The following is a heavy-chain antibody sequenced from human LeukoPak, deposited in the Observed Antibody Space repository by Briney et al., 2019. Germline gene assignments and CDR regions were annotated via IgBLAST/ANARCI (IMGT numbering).Heavy chain of an antibody. Sequence: PGGSLRLSCGASGFTFSSYGMSWVRQAPEKGLEWVSGIRGSGDSTYYADSVKGRFTISRDNSKNTLYLQMNSLRAEDTALYYCAKDGGAYGDASHAFDIWGQGTMVTVSS. V-gene: IGHV3-23*01. J-gene: IGHJ3*02. CDR3: AKDGGAYGDASHAFDI. CDR2: IRGSGDST. D-gene: IGHD4-17*01. CDR1: GFTFSSYG.